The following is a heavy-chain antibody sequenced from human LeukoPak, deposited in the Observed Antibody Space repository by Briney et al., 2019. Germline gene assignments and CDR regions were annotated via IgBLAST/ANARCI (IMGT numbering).Heavy chain of an antibody. V-gene: IGHV4-38-2*02. CDR2: IYHSGST. D-gene: IGHD3-22*01. Sequence: PSETLSLTCAVSGYPISSGYYWGWIRQPPGKGLEWIGSIYHSGSTYYNPSLKSRVTISVDTSKNQFSLKLSSVTAADTAVYYCARDAATSSGYHTFDYWGQGTLVTVSS. CDR3: ARDAATSSGYHTFDY. CDR1: GYPISSGYY. J-gene: IGHJ4*02.